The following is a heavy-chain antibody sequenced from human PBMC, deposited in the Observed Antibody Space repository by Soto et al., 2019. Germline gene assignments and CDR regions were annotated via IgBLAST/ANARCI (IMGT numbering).Heavy chain of an antibody. Sequence: PSETLSLTCTVSGGSLSGNYWSWIRQTPGRGLEWIGEINYRGTTTYNPSLRNRFTISVDISKSQFSLHLTSVTAADTAVYYCARGSRIAAAGIDAFDIWGQGTMVTVSS. V-gene: IGHV4-34*01. CDR3: ARGSRIAAAGIDAFDI. CDR1: GGSLSGNY. CDR2: INYRGTT. D-gene: IGHD6-13*01. J-gene: IGHJ3*02.